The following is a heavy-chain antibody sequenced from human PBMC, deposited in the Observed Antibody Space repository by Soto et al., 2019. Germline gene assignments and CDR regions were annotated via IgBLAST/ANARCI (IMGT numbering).Heavy chain of an antibody. V-gene: IGHV4-59*01. CDR3: ARGYYYDTSGYYSAFDL. Sequence: SETLSLTCTVSGGSISSDYWSWIRQPPGKGLEWVGYVYNNGGTKYNPSLKSRVTISVDTSNNQFSLKLTSVTAADTAVYYCARGYYYDTSGYYSAFDLWGQGTMVTVSS. D-gene: IGHD3-22*01. J-gene: IGHJ3*01. CDR1: GGSISSDY. CDR2: VYNNGGT.